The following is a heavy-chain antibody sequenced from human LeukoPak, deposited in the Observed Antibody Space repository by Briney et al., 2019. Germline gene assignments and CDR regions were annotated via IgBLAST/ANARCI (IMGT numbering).Heavy chain of an antibody. J-gene: IGHJ3*02. CDR1: GYAFTGYY. CDR2: INPNSGGT. V-gene: IGHV1-2*02. Sequence: ASVKVSCKASGYAFTGYYMHWVREAPGQGLEWMGWINPNSGGTNYAQKFQGRVTMTRDTSISTAYMELSRLRSDDTAVYYCARVGLNPDAFDIWGQGTMVTVSS. D-gene: IGHD1-14*01. CDR3: ARVGLNPDAFDI.